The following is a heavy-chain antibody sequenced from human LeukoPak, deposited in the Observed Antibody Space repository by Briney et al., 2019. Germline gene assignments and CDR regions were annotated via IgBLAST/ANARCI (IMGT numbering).Heavy chain of an antibody. D-gene: IGHD5-12*01. CDR3: ARRGYSGYYSAFDI. CDR2: IYPGDSDA. CDR1: GYNFATYW. J-gene: IGHJ3*02. Sequence: KHGGSLEISCEGSGYNFATYWIGWVRQLPGKGLEWMGIIYPGDSDARDSPSFQGQVTISADKSISTAYLQWSSLKASDTAMYFCARRGYSGYYSAFDIWGQGTMVTVSS. V-gene: IGHV5-51*01.